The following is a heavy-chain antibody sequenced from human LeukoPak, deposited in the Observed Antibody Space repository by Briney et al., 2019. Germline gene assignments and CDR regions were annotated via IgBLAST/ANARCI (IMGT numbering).Heavy chain of an antibody. CDR3: ARDNSVGDNAWWFDP. D-gene: IGHD1-26*01. J-gene: IGHJ5*02. V-gene: IGHV1-46*01. CDR1: GYTFTSYY. Sequence: ASAKVSCKASGYTFTSYYMHWVRQAPGQGLEWMGIINPSGGSTSYAQKFQGRVTMTRDTSTSTVYMELSSLRSEDTAIYYCARDNSVGDNAWWFDPWGQGTLVTVSS. CDR2: INPSGGST.